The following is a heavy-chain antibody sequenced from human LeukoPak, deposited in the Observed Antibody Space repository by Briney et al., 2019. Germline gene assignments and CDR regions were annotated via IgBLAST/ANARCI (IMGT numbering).Heavy chain of an antibody. CDR2: ISTSSSII. CDR3: ARASYGSGSYPNFDY. D-gene: IGHD3-10*01. CDR1: GFSFSSYS. J-gene: IGHJ4*02. Sequence: GGSLRLSCAASGFSFSSYSMNWVRQAPGKGLEWVSYISTSSSIIYYADSVKGRFTISRDNAKNSLYLQMNSLRDEDTAVYYCARASYGSGSYPNFDYWGQGTLVTVSS. V-gene: IGHV3-48*02.